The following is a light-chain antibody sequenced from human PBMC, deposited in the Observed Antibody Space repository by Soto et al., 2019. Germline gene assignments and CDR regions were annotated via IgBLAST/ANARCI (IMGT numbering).Light chain of an antibody. CDR1: QDIKHY. CDR2: AAS. Sequence: DIQVTQSPSSLSASVGDRVTITCRASQDIKHYLNWYQRKPGTAPRLLIYAASILQTGVPSSFSASGSGTEFALNISSLQPGDFGTYYCQQGFSLPWTFGQGTTEEVK. J-gene: IGKJ1*01. CDR3: QQGFSLPWT. V-gene: IGKV1-39*01.